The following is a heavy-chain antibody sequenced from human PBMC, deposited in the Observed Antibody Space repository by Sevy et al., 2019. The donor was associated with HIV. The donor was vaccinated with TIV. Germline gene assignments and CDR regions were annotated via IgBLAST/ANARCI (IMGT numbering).Heavy chain of an antibody. J-gene: IGHJ6*02. D-gene: IGHD3-3*01. CDR2: INGDGNSP. CDR1: GFTFSKYW. V-gene: IGHV3-74*01. Sequence: GGSLRLSCEVSGFTFSKYWMHWVRQAPGKGLVRVSRINGDGNSPIYADSVQGRFTISRDNAKNTLFLQMNSLRAEDTGIYYCAREGVDFWSGPVDYYYGMDVWGQGTTVTVSS. CDR3: AREGVDFWSGPVDYYYGMDV.